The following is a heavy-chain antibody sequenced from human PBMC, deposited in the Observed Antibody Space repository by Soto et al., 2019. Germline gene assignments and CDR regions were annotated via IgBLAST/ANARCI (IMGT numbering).Heavy chain of an antibody. CDR1: GFTVSSFS. D-gene: IGHD2-2*03. Sequence: GGSLRLSCAASGFTVSSFSMNWVRQAPGQGLEWVSSISNTCSYIYYADSVKGRFTISRDNDKNSLYLQMNSLRAEDTAVYYCASGYWSGSSCYFLSCNNWFDPWGQGTLVTVSS. CDR2: ISNTCSYI. V-gene: IGHV3-21*01. CDR3: ASGYWSGSSCYFLSCNNWFDP. J-gene: IGHJ5*01.